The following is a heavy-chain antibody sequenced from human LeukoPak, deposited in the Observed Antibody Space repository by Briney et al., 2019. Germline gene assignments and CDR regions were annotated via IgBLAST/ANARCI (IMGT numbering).Heavy chain of an antibody. CDR3: ARGIGIPGRHQRFDP. V-gene: IGHV1-69*01. CDR2: IIPVFGTP. Sequence: SVTVSRKASGGTFSSYAISWVRQAPGQGLEWMGGIIPVFGTPNYAQKFQGRVTITADESTSTTYMELSSLRSEDTAVYYCARGIGIPGRHQRFDPWGQGTLVTVSS. J-gene: IGHJ5*02. D-gene: IGHD2/OR15-2a*01. CDR1: GGTFSSYA.